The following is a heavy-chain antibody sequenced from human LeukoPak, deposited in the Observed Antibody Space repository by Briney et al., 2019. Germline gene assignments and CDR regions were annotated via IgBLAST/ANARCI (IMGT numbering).Heavy chain of an antibody. CDR1: GFTFSSYA. CDR3: ARAAAAGPIDY. Sequence: GGSLRLSCAASGFTFSSYAMHWVRQAPGKGLEWVAVISYDGSNKYYADSVKGRFTISRDNSKNTLYLQMNSLRAEDTAVYYCARAAAAGPIDYWGQGTLVTVSS. D-gene: IGHD6-13*01. CDR2: ISYDGSNK. J-gene: IGHJ4*02. V-gene: IGHV3-30-3*01.